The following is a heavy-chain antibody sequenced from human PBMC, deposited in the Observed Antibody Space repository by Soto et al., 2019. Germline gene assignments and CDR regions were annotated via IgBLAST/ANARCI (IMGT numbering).Heavy chain of an antibody. D-gene: IGHD3-16*01. V-gene: IGHV4-39*01. CDR1: GGSISSSSYY. J-gene: IGHJ4*02. CDR3: ARRVLDDYIWGSPNDY. CDR2: IYYSGST. Sequence: SETLSLTCTVSGGSISSSSYYWGWIRQPPGKGLEWIGSIYYSGSTYYNPSLKSRVTISVDTSKNQFSLKLSSVTAADTAVYYCARRVLDDYIWGSPNDYWGQGTLVTVSS.